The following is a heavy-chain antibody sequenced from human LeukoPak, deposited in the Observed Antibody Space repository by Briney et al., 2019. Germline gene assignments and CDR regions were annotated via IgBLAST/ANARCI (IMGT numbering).Heavy chain of an antibody. V-gene: IGHV1-2*02. CDR1: GYTFTGYY. CDR2: INPNSGGT. Sequence: ASVKVSCKASGYTFTGYYMHWVRQAPGQGLEWMGWINPNSGGTNYAQKFQGRVTMTRDTSISTAYMELSRLRSDDTAVYYCARGIHMTTELENWFDPWGQGTLATVSS. CDR3: ARGIHMTTELENWFDP. J-gene: IGHJ5*02. D-gene: IGHD4-17*01.